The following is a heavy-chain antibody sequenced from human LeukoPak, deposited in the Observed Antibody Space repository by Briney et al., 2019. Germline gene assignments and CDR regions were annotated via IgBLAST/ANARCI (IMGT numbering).Heavy chain of an antibody. V-gene: IGHV3-15*01. J-gene: IGHJ4*02. Sequence: GGSLRLPCAVSGFTFRNAWMTWVRQVPGKGLEWVGRIKSEPEGGTTDYAAPVKGRFTISRDHSKSTLYLQMNSLKTEDTGVYYCTTDRGVSHYASTDFWGQGTQVTVSS. CDR1: GFTFRNAW. CDR2: IKSEPEGGTT. D-gene: IGHD3-10*01. CDR3: TTDRGVSHYASTDF.